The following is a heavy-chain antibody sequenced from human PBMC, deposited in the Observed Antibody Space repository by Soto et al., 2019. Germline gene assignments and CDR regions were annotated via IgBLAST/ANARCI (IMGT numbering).Heavy chain of an antibody. J-gene: IGHJ6*02. CDR1: GFTFSSYD. CDR2: IGTAGDT. Sequence: PGGSLRLSCAASGFTFSSYDMHWVRQATGKGLEWVSAIGTAGDTYYPGSVKGRFTISRENAKNSLYLQMNSLRAEDTAVYYCARVMGYSSGWYPYYYYYGMDVWGQGTTVTVSS. D-gene: IGHD6-19*01. CDR3: ARVMGYSSGWYPYYYYYGMDV. V-gene: IGHV3-13*01.